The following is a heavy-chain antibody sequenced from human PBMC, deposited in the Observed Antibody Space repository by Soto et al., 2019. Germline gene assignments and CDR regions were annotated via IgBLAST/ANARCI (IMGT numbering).Heavy chain of an antibody. V-gene: IGHV3-23*01. J-gene: IGHJ6*02. CDR3: AKVEDSGSPRSYYYYGMDV. D-gene: IGHD6-6*01. CDR1: GFTFSSYA. Sequence: EVQLLESGGGLVQPGGSLRLSCAASGFTFSSYAMSWVRQAPGKGLEWVSAISGSGGSTYYADSVKGRFTISRDNSKNTLYLQMNSLGAEDTAVYYCAKVEDSGSPRSYYYYGMDVWGQGTTVTVSS. CDR2: ISGSGGST.